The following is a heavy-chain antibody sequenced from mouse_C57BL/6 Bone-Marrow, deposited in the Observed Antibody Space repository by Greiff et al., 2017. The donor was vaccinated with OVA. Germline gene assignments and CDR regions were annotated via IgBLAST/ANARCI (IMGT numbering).Heavy chain of an antibody. V-gene: IGHV1-78*01. Sequence: QVQLQQPDAELVKPGASVKISCKVSGYTFTDHTINWMKQRPEQGLEWIGYIYPRDGSTKYNEKFKGKATLTADKSSSTAYMQLNSLTSEDSAVYFCARNLNLLGYERRPPDWFAYWGQGTLVTVSA. CDR2: IYPRDGST. D-gene: IGHD2-2*01. J-gene: IGHJ3*01. CDR3: ARNLNLLGYERRPPDWFAY. CDR1: GYTFTDHT.